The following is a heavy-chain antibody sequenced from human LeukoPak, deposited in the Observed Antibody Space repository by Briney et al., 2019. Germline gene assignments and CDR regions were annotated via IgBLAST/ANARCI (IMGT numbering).Heavy chain of an antibody. V-gene: IGHV3-74*01. J-gene: IGHJ4*01. CDR1: RFTFNSYW. Sequence: GGSLRLSCAASRFTFNSYWMHWVRQAPGKGLVWVSRINSDGSSIDYADSVRGRFTIFRDNAKDSVYLQMNSLRAEDSATYYCVREGFYFFDFWGQGTLVTVSS. CDR2: INSDGSSI. CDR3: VREGFYFFDF.